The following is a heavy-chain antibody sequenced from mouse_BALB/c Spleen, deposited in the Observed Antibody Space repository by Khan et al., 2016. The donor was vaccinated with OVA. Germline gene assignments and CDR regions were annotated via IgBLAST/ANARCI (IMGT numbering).Heavy chain of an antibody. CDR1: GFTFTDYY. D-gene: IGHD1-2*01. CDR2: IRKNASGYTT. Sequence: EVELVESGGGLVQPGGSLRLSCATSGFTFTDYYMNWVRQPPGKALEWLGCIRKNASGYTTEYSPSVKGRFTISSADSQSILYLQMNTLRAEDSATYYCARVDYCYCFAYWGQGTPVTVSA. V-gene: IGHV7-3*02. J-gene: IGHJ3*01. CDR3: ARVDYCYCFAY.